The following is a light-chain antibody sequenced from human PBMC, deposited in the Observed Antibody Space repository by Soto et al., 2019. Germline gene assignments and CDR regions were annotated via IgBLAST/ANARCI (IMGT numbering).Light chain of an antibody. CDR1: QSVSGW. J-gene: IGKJ4*01. V-gene: IGKV1-27*01. CDR2: AAS. CDR3: QKYNSAPLT. Sequence: DIQMTQSPSTLSASVGDTVTVTCRASQSVSGWLAWYQQKPGKVPKLLIYAASTLQSGVPSRFSGSGSGTDFTLTISSLQPEDVATYYCQKYNSAPLTFGGGTKV.